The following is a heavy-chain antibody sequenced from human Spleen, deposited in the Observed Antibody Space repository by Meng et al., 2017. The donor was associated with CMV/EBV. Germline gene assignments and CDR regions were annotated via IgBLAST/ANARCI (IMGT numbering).Heavy chain of an antibody. Sequence: SLSTVHLSVGWIRQPPGKALEWLALIYWNDDKRYNSSLKNRVTVTKDTSKNQVVFRLTNVAPADTGTYFCAHGGSGYDFGAGGFDSWGQGTLVTVSS. CDR3: AHGGSGYDFGAGGFDS. J-gene: IGHJ4*02. CDR1: SLSTVHLS. CDR2: IYWNDDK. D-gene: IGHD5-12*01. V-gene: IGHV2-5*01.